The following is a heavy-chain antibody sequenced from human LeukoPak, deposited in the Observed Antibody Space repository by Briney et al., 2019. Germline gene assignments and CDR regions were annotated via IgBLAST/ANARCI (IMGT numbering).Heavy chain of an antibody. D-gene: IGHD3-22*01. CDR2: IKSKTDCGRR. CDR3: TTDLSELDDSGYYAKYFHH. V-gene: IGHV3-15*01. J-gene: IGHJ1*01. Sequence: GESLRLSCAASGFTFSKVWMSWVRQAPGKGMEWVGRIKSKTDCGRRDYAAPVKGRFAISRNDSKDTMFVQMNILKTEDTAVYYCTTDLSELDDSGYYAKYFHHWGQGTLVSVSS. CDR1: GFTFSKVW.